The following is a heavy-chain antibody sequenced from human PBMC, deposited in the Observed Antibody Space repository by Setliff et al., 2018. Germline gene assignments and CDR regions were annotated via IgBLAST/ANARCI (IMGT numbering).Heavy chain of an antibody. CDR3: SRFLDPRDGYQNSPGFDF. CDR2: IHYSGST. Sequence: PAGTLSLTCTVSGGSISTFYWSWIRQSPEKGVEWIAYIHYSGSTNQNPSLKSRVTISLDTPKNQFSLKLSYMTAADTAVYYCSRFLDPRDGYQNSPGFDFWGQGALVTVSS. CDR1: GGSISTFY. J-gene: IGHJ4*02. V-gene: IGHV4-59*01. D-gene: IGHD2-21*01.